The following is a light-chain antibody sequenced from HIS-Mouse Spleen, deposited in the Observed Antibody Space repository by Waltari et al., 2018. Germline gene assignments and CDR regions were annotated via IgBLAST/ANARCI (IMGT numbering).Light chain of an antibody. J-gene: IGLJ3*02. CDR3: CSYAGSYTWV. Sequence: QSALTQPRSVSGSPGQSVTISCTGTSSDVGGYNYVSWYQQPPGKAPKLMIYDVSTRPSGVPARFSGSKSGNTASLTISGLQAEDEADYYCCSYAGSYTWVFGGGTKLTVL. CDR1: SSDVGGYNY. CDR2: DVS. V-gene: IGLV2-11*01.